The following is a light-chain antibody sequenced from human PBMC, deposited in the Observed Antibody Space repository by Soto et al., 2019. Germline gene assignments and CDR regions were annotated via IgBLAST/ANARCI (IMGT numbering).Light chain of an antibody. V-gene: IGLV2-14*01. Sequence: QSALTQPASVSGSPGQSITISCTGTSSDVGGYNYVSWYQQHPGKAPKLVVYEVSHRPSGVSDRFSGPKSGNTASLTISGLQAEDEAEYYCSSYTSDTTGVFGGGTKVTVL. CDR3: SSYTSDTTGV. CDR2: EVS. CDR1: SSDVGGYNY. J-gene: IGLJ3*02.